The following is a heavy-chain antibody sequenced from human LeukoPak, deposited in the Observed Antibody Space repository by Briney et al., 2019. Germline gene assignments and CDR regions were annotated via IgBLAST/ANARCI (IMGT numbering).Heavy chain of an antibody. V-gene: IGHV3-7*03. Sequence: GGSLRLSCAASGFTFSNYWMIWVRQAPGKGPEWVADINQGGSEKYYIDSVKGRFTISRDNSKNTLYLQMNSLRAEDTAVYYCAKDRGVVVVVGDAFDIWGQGTMVTVSS. CDR2: INQGGSEK. D-gene: IGHD2-15*01. CDR1: GFTFSNYW. CDR3: AKDRGVVVVVGDAFDI. J-gene: IGHJ3*02.